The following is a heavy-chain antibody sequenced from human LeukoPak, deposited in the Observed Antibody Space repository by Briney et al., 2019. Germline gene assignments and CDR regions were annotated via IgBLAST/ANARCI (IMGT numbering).Heavy chain of an antibody. J-gene: IGHJ5*02. V-gene: IGHV3-30*18. Sequence: PGGSLRLSCAASGFTFSSYGMHWVRQAPGKGLEWVAVISYDGSNKYYADSVKGRFTISRDNSKNTLYLQMNSLRAEDTAVYYCAKEGRPAAAENWFDPWGQGTLVTVSA. CDR3: AKEGRPAAAENWFDP. D-gene: IGHD6-13*01. CDR2: ISYDGSNK. CDR1: GFTFSSYG.